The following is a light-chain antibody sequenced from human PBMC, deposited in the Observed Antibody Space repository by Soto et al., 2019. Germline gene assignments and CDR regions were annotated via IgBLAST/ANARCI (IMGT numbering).Light chain of an antibody. Sequence: QSVLTQSPSASGTPGQKITISCSGSSSNIGNNYVYWYQKLPGSAPKLIIYTNGQRPSGVPDRFSGSKSGTSASLAISGLRSEDEAEYYCAAWDDRSGHVVFGGGTKLTVL. V-gene: IGLV1-47*01. CDR3: AAWDDRSGHVV. CDR1: SSNIGNNY. CDR2: TNG. J-gene: IGLJ2*01.